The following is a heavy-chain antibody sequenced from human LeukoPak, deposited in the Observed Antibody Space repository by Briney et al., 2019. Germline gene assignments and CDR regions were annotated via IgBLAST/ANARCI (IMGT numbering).Heavy chain of an antibody. J-gene: IGHJ4*02. CDR2: ISYDGSNK. CDR1: GFTFSKHG. D-gene: IGHD5-12*01. Sequence: GGSLRLSCVASGFTFSKHGMHWVRQAPGEGLEWVAVISYDGSNKYYADSVKGRFTISRDNSKNTLYLQMNSLRAEDTAVYYCAKDRWLPFDYWGQGTLVTVSS. V-gene: IGHV3-30*18. CDR3: AKDRWLPFDY.